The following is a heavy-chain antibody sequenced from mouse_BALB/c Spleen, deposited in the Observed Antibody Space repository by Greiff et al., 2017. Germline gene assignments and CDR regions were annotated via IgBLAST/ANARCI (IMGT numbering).Heavy chain of an antibody. CDR1: GFNIKDTY. CDR2: IDPANGNT. V-gene: IGHV14-3*02. CDR3: ARGYDY. D-gene: IGHD2-14*01. Sequence: VHVKQSGAELVKPGASVKLSCTASGFNIKDTYMHWVKQRPEQGLEWIGRIDPANGNTKYDPKFQGKATITADTSSNTAYLQLSSLTSEDTAVYYCARGYDYWGQGTLVTVSA. J-gene: IGHJ3*01.